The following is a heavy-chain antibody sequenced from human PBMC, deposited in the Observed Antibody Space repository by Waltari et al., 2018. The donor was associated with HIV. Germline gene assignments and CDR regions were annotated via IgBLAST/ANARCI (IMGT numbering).Heavy chain of an antibody. CDR2: ISSSGSTI. CDR3: VAGSSNAFDI. Sequence: EVQLVESGGGLVQPGGSLRLSCAASGLTFSSYEMHWVRQAPGKGLEWVSYISSSGSTIYYADSVKGRFTISRDNAKNSLYLQMNSLRAEDTAVYYCVAGSSNAFDIWGQGTMVTVSS. J-gene: IGHJ3*02. CDR1: GLTFSSYE. V-gene: IGHV3-48*03. D-gene: IGHD1-26*01.